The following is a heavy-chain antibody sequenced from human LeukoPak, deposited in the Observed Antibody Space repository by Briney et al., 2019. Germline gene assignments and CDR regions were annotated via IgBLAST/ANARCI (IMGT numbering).Heavy chain of an antibody. Sequence: PSETLSLTCAVYGGSFSGYYWSWIRQPPGKGLEWIGEINHSGSTNYNPSLKSRVTISVDTSKNQFSLKLSSVTAADTAVYYCSVEMATIEGSYFDYWGQGTLVTVSS. V-gene: IGHV4-34*03. CDR2: INHSGST. CDR3: SVEMATIEGSYFDY. D-gene: IGHD5-24*01. CDR1: GGSFSGYY. J-gene: IGHJ4*02.